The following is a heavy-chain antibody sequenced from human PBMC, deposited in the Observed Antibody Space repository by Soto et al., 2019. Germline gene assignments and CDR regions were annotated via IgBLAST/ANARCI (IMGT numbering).Heavy chain of an antibody. J-gene: IGHJ6*02. V-gene: IGHV3-21*01. CDR1: GFTFSSYS. Sequence: GGSLRLSCAASGFTFSSYSMNWVRQAPGKGLEWVSSISSSSSYIYYADSVKGRFTISRDNARNSLYLQVNSLRAEDTAVYYCARSTVIGPYFGSGSLGPFGLDVWGQGTTVTVSS. CDR2: ISSSSSYI. D-gene: IGHD3-10*01. CDR3: ARSTVIGPYFGSGSLGPFGLDV.